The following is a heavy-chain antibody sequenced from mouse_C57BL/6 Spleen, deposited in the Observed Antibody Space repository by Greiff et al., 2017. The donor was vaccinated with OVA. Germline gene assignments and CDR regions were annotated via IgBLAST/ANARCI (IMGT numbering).Heavy chain of an antibody. J-gene: IGHJ3*01. Sequence: EVMLVESGEGLVKPGGSLKLSCAASGFTFSSYAMSWVRQTPEKRLEWVAYISSGGDYIYYADTVKGRFTISRDNARNTLYLQMSSLKSEDTAMYYCTRDGSSSWFAYWGQGTLVTVSA. CDR1: GFTFSSYA. CDR3: TRDGSSSWFAY. D-gene: IGHD1-1*01. CDR2: ISSGGDYI. V-gene: IGHV5-9-1*02.